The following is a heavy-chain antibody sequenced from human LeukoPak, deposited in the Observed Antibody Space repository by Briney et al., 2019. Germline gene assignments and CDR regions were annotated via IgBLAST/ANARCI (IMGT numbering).Heavy chain of an antibody. Sequence: SETLFLTCTVSGGSISSSSYYWGWIRQPPGKGLEWIGSIYYSGSTYYNPSLKSRVTISVDTSKNQFSLKLSSVTAADTAVYYCARTIRFLEPEFDYWGQGTLVTVSS. CDR3: ARTIRFLEPEFDY. CDR1: GGSISSSSYY. V-gene: IGHV4-39*01. D-gene: IGHD3-3*01. CDR2: IYYSGST. J-gene: IGHJ4*02.